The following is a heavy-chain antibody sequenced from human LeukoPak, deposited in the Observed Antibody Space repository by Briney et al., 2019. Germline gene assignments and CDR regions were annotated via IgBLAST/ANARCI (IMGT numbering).Heavy chain of an antibody. J-gene: IGHJ4*02. Sequence: VTVSLTCTVSGGPFRRYFWRWARQPPAKGLEWMGYVHDSGTTDVNPSLKSRVTMSVDTPKNQFSLNLNSVTAADTAVYYCARGSGWYLYWGQGTLVTVSS. D-gene: IGHD6-19*01. CDR1: GGPFRRYF. CDR2: VHDSGTT. CDR3: ARGSGWYLY. V-gene: IGHV4-59*01.